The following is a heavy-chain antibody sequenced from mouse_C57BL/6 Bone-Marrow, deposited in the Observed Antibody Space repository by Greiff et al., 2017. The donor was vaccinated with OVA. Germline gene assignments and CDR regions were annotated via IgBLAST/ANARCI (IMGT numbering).Heavy chain of an antibody. CDR2: ISSGGDYI. CDR1: GFTFSSYA. D-gene: IGHD1-1*01. CDR3: TRANYYGSSPAWFAY. V-gene: IGHV5-9-1*02. J-gene: IGHJ3*01. Sequence: EVKLVESGAGLVKPGGSLKLSCAASGFTFSSYAMYWVRQTPEKRLEWVAYISSGGDYIYYADTVKGRFTISRDNARNTLYLQMSSLKSEYTAMYDCTRANYYGSSPAWFAYWGQGTLVTVSA.